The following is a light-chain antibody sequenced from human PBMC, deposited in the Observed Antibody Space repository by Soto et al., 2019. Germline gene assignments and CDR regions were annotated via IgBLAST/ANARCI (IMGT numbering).Light chain of an antibody. CDR1: SSDIGIYNV. CDR2: DVN. V-gene: IGLV2-23*02. CDR3: CSYASSGTIL. Sequence: QSALTQPASVSGSPGQSITISCTGTSSDIGIYNVVSWYQENPGKAPRLMIYDVNKRPSGVSGRFSGSKSGNTASLTISGLQAEDETNYYCCSYASSGTILFGGGTKLTVL. J-gene: IGLJ2*01.